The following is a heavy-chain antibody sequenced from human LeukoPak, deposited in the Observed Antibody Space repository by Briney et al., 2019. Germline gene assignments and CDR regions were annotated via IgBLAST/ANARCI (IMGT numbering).Heavy chain of an antibody. Sequence: ASVKVSCKASGYTFTGYYMHWVRQAPGQGLEWMGWINPNSGGTNYAQKFQGRVTMTRDTSISTAYMELSRLRSDDTAVYYCARGQQKAAAGLDFDYWGQGTLVTVSS. J-gene: IGHJ4*02. CDR2: INPNSGGT. D-gene: IGHD6-13*01. CDR3: ARGQQKAAAGLDFDY. V-gene: IGHV1-2*02. CDR1: GYTFTGYY.